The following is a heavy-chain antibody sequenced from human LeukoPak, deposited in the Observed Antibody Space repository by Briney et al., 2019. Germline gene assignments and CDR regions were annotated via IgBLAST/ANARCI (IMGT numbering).Heavy chain of an antibody. D-gene: IGHD2-2*01. CDR1: GFTFSSYA. J-gene: IGHJ6*04. CDR2: ISYDGSNK. CDR3: ARELQHVVPAAIPFGYYGMDV. Sequence: GRSLRLSCAASGFTFSSYAMHWVRQAPGKGLEWVAVISYDGSNKYYADSVKGRFTIPRDNSKNTLYLQMNSLRAENTAVYYCARELQHVVPAAIPFGYYGMDVWGKGTTVTVTS. V-gene: IGHV3-30*04.